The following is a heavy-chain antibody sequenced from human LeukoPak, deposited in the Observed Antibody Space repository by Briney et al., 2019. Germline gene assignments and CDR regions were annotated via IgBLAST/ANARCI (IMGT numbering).Heavy chain of an antibody. CDR2: ISSSSTYI. V-gene: IGHV3-21*06. CDR3: ARGAFDYPGRDYFDY. Sequence: GGSLRLSCAASGFSFSNCSMNWVRQAPGKGLEWVSSISSSSTYIYYADSLEGRFTISRDNAKNSLHLQMKGLRVEDTAVYYCARGAFDYPGRDYFDYWGQGTQVTVSS. D-gene: IGHD3-9*01. CDR1: GFSFSNCS. J-gene: IGHJ4*02.